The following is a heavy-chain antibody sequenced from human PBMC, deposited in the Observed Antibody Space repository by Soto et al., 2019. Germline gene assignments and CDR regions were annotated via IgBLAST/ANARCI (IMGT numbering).Heavy chain of an antibody. V-gene: IGHV1-69*13. CDR2: IIPIFGTA. Sequence: GASVKVSCKASGGTFSSYAISWVRQAPGQGLEWMGGIIPIFGTANYAQKFQGRVTITADESTSTAYMELSSLRSEDTAVYYCAKGIVLVPAANYYYYGMDVWGQGTTVTVSS. CDR3: AKGIVLVPAANYYYYGMDV. CDR1: GGTFSSYA. D-gene: IGHD2-2*01. J-gene: IGHJ6*02.